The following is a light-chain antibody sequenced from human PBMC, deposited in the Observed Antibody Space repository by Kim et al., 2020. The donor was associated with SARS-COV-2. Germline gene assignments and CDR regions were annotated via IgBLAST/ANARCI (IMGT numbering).Light chain of an antibody. J-gene: IGLJ1*01. CDR1: KLGDKY. CDR3: QAWDSSAAV. V-gene: IGLV3-1*01. Sequence: VSPGQTASITCSGDKLGDKYACWYQQKPGQSPVLVIYQDTKRPSGIPERFSGSNSGNTATLTISGTQAMDEADYYCQAWDSSAAVFGTGTKVTVL. CDR2: QDT.